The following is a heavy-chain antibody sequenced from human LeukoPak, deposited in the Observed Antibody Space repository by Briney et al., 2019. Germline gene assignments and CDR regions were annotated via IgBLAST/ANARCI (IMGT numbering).Heavy chain of an antibody. CDR3: ARAGAKVTSAPTIDY. D-gene: IGHD2-21*02. CDR2: IYYSGST. Sequence: SETLSLTCTVSGGSISSYYWSWIRQPPGKGLEWIGYIYYSGSTNYNPSLKSRVTISVDTSKNQFSLKLSSVTAADTAVYYCARAGAKVTSAPTIDYWGQGTLVTVSS. CDR1: GGSISSYY. V-gene: IGHV4-59*01. J-gene: IGHJ4*02.